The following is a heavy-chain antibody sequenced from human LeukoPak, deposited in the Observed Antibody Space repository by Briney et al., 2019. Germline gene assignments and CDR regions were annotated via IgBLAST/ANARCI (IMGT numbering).Heavy chain of an antibody. CDR2: IIPIFGTA. CDR3: ARVRAPAAKRPNYYYYYYMDV. Sequence: SVKVPCKASGGTFSSYAISWVRQAPGQGLGWMGGIIPIFGTANYAQKFQGRVTITTDESTSTAYMELSSLRSEDTAVYYCARVRAPAAKRPNYYYYYYMDVWGKGTTVTVSS. J-gene: IGHJ6*03. V-gene: IGHV1-69*05. CDR1: GGTFSSYA. D-gene: IGHD2-2*01.